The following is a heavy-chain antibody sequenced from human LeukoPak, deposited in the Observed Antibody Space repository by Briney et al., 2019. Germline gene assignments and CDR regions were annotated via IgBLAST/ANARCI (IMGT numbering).Heavy chain of an antibody. J-gene: IGHJ6*04. CDR1: GGSFSGYY. Sequence: SETLSLTCAVYGGSFSGYYWSWIRRPPGKGLEWIGEINHSGSTNYNPSLKSRVTISVDTSKNQFSLKLSSVTAADTAVYYCARVRWGGLDVWGKGTTVTISS. D-gene: IGHD1-26*01. CDR2: INHSGST. V-gene: IGHV4-34*01. CDR3: ARVRWGGLDV.